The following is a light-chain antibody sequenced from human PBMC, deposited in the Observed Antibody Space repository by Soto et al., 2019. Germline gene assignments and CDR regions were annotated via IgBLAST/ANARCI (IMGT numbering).Light chain of an antibody. CDR1: QSISSY. V-gene: IGKV1-39*01. J-gene: IGKJ1*01. CDR2: AAS. CDR3: QLSYSTSWT. Sequence: DIQMTQSPSSLSASVGDRVTITCRASQSISSYLNWYQQKPGKAPKLLIYAASSSQSGVPSRFSGSGAGTDFTLTISILHPEDFATYDGQLSYSTSWTVGQGTKVDSK.